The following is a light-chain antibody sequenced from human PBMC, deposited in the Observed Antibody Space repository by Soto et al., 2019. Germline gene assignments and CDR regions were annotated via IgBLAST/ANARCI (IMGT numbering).Light chain of an antibody. V-gene: IGKV3-20*01. CDR3: QQYGSSPFT. J-gene: IGKJ3*01. CDR1: QSVSSSY. CDR2: GAS. Sequence: EIVLTQSPGTLSLSPGERATLSCRASQSVSSSYLAWYQQKPGQAPRLLIYGASSRATGIPDRFSGSGSGTDFTLTISRLEPDDFAVYYCQQYGSSPFTFGPGNKVDIK.